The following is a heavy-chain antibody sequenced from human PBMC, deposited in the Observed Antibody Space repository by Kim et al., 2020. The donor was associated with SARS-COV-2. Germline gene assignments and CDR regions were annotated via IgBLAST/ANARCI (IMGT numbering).Heavy chain of an antibody. J-gene: IGHJ4*02. CDR2: IYYSGST. CDR3: ARQVKEWELLATYYFDY. CDR1: GGSISSSSYY. Sequence: SETLSLTCTVSGGSISSSSYYWGWIRQPPGKGLEWIGSIYYSGSTYYNPSLKSRVTISVDTSKNQFSLKLSSVTAADTAVYYCARQVKEWELLATYYFDYWGQGTLVTVSS. D-gene: IGHD1-26*01. V-gene: IGHV4-39*01.